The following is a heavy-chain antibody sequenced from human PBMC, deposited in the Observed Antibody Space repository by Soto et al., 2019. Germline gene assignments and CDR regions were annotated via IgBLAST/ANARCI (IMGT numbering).Heavy chain of an antibody. V-gene: IGHV4-31*02. CDR2: MYYSGST. Sequence: SETRSLAWTVSGRSMSSGVYYWIWIRQHPGKVLEWIGYMYYSGSTYYNPSLKSRVTISVDTSKNQFSLKLSSVTAADTAVYYCARGITAEVAYNWFDPWGQGTLVTVSS. CDR1: GRSMSSGVYY. CDR3: ARGITAEVAYNWFDP. D-gene: IGHD7-27*01. J-gene: IGHJ5*02.